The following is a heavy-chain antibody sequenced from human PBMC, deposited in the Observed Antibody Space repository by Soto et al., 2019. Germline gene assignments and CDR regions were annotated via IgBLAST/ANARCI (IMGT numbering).Heavy chain of an antibody. D-gene: IGHD5-18*01. CDR2: IYYSGST. CDR1: GGSVSSGSYY. Sequence: QVQLQESGPGLVKPSETLSLTCTVSGGSVSSGSYYWSWIRQPPGKGLEWIGYIYYSGSTNYNPSLKSRVTISVDTSKNQSSLKLGCLTAADTAVHYCARPLYSYGPMDVWGQGTTVTVSS. J-gene: IGHJ6*02. CDR3: ARPLYSYGPMDV. V-gene: IGHV4-61*01.